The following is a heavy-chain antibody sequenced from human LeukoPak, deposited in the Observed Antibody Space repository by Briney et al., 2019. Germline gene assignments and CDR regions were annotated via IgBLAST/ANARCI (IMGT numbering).Heavy chain of an antibody. CDR2: INHSGST. D-gene: IGHD5-24*01. CDR3: ARGRWLQLGPDY. Sequence: PSETLSLTCAVYGGSFSGYYWSWIRQPPGKGLEWIGEINHSGSTNYNPSLKSRVTISVDTSKNQFSLKLSSVTAADTAVYYCARGRWLQLGPDYWGQGTLVTVSS. CDR1: GGSFSGYY. V-gene: IGHV4-34*01. J-gene: IGHJ4*02.